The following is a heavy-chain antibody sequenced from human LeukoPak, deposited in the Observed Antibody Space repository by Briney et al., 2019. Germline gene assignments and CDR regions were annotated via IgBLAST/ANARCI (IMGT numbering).Heavy chain of an antibody. V-gene: IGHV3-30-3*01. CDR1: GFTFSSYA. D-gene: IGHD3-22*01. CDR3: ASESSNGWRGYYYRSPLFDY. J-gene: IGHJ4*02. CDR2: ISYDGSNK. Sequence: GRSLRLSCAASGFTFSSYAMHWVRQAPGKGLEWVAVISYDGSNKYYADSVKGRFTISRDNSKNTLYLQMNSLRAEDTAVYYCASESSNGWRGYYYRSPLFDYWGQGTLVTVSS.